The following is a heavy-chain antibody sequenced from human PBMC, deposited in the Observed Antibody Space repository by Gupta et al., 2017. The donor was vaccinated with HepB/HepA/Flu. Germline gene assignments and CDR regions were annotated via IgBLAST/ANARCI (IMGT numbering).Heavy chain of an antibody. J-gene: IGHJ4*02. CDR3: ARGPLFDDGDPSYYEH. V-gene: IGHV3-30*04. CDR1: GFTSSHYA. Sequence: QVHLVESVGGVVQPGRSLTLSCAASGFTSSHYAMHWVRPTASQGLEWVAGISYDGKNAYYTDSVKGRFSVSRDNSQNILSLQMNSLKNEDSGVYFCARGPLFDDGDPSYYEHWGQGTLVSVSS. D-gene: IGHD4-17*01. CDR2: ISYDGKNA.